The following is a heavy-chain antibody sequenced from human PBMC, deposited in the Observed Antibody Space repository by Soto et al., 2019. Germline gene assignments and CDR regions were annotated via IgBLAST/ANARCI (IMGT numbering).Heavy chain of an antibody. CDR1: GFPLRSYA. Sequence: GGSLRLSCAASGFPLRSYAMTWVRQAPGKGLEWVSGLSGGSISPYYADSVKGRFTIFTDNSKNTLYLQMSSLRAEDTAVYFCAKDTASSWEGPTWGQGTQVTASS. D-gene: IGHD6-13*01. V-gene: IGHV3-23*01. J-gene: IGHJ5*02. CDR3: AKDTASSWEGPT. CDR2: LSGGSISP.